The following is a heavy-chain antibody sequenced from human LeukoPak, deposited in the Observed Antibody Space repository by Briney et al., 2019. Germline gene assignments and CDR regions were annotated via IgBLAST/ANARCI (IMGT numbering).Heavy chain of an antibody. CDR1: GGSISSTNW. J-gene: IGHJ5*02. CDR3: ARYGPYSSGWYMSWFNP. CDR2: IYHSGST. D-gene: IGHD6-19*01. Sequence: SETLSLTCAVSGGSISSTNWWSWVRQPPGKGLEWIGEIYHSGSTNYNPSLKSRVTISVDKSENQFSLKLSSVTAADTAVYYCARYGPYSSGWYMSWFNPWGQGTLVTVSS. V-gene: IGHV4-4*02.